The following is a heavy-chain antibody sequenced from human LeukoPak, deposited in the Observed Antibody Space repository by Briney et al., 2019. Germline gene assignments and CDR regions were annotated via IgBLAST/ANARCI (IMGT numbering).Heavy chain of an antibody. V-gene: IGHV3-23*01. CDR1: GFTFSSYA. J-gene: IGHJ4*02. Sequence: GGSLRLSCAASGFTFSSYAMSWVRQAPGKGLEWVSGISASGGTTYYADSVKGRFTISRDNSKNTLYLQMNSLRAEDTAVYYCAKDAYSGYDPHFDYWGQGTLVTVSS. CDR3: AKDAYSGYDPHFDY. CDR2: ISASGGTT. D-gene: IGHD5-12*01.